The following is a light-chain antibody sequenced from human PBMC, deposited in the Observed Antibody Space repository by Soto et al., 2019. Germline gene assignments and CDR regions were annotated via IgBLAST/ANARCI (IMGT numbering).Light chain of an antibody. CDR3: GSYRISTAV. CDR1: SSDIGAYNY. Sequence: QSVLTQPASVSGSPGQSITISCIGTSSDIGAYNYVSWYQQHPGKVPKLMIYEVTNRPSGLSNRFSGSKSGNTASLTISGLQAEDEADYYCGSYRISTAVFGTGTKVTVL. V-gene: IGLV2-14*01. CDR2: EVT. J-gene: IGLJ1*01.